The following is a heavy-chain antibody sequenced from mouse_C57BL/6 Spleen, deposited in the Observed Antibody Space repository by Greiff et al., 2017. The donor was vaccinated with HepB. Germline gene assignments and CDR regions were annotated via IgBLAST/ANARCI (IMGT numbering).Heavy chain of an antibody. D-gene: IGHD1-1*01. J-gene: IGHJ1*03. CDR1: GYTFTSYW. V-gene: IGHV1-50*01. Sequence: QVQLQQPGAELVKPGASVKLSCKASGYTFTSYWMQWVKQRPGQGLEWIGEIDPSDSYTNYNQKFKGKATLTVDTSSSTTYMKLNRLTSEDSAVYYYARESYGSHWYLDVWGTGTTVTVSS. CDR2: IDPSDSYT. CDR3: ARESYGSHWYLDV.